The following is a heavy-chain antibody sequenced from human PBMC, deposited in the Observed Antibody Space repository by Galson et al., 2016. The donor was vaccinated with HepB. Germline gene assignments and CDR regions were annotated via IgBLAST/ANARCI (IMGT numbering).Heavy chain of an antibody. Sequence: SLRLSCAASGFTFTTYSMTWVRQAPGKGLEWVSSITSSGGDASYADSVKGRFTVSRDNSKNTLYLQMNSLRAEDTAVYYCSKGARQQGIDYWGQGTLVIVSS. D-gene: IGHD1/OR15-1a*01. CDR3: SKGARQQGIDY. CDR1: GFTFTTYS. J-gene: IGHJ4*02. CDR2: ITSSGGDA. V-gene: IGHV3-23*01.